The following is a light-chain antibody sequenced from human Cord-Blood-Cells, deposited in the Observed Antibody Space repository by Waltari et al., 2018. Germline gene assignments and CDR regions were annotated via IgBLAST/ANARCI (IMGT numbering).Light chain of an antibody. CDR3: QQYYSTPGWT. CDR1: LFVFYSSHNQNY. Sequence: DIVMTPSLDSLAVSLFERATTHFKSRLFVFYSSHNQNYLAWYQQKPGQPPKLLIYWASTRESGVPDRFSGSGSGTDFTRTISSLQAEDVAVYYCQQYYSTPGWTFGQGTKVEIK. V-gene: IGKV4-1*01. J-gene: IGKJ1*01. CDR2: WAS.